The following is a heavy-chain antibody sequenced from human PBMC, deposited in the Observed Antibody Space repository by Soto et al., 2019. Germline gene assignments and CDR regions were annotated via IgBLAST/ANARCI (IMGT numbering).Heavy chain of an antibody. J-gene: IGHJ3*02. Sequence: QVQLQESGPGLVKPSETLSLTCTVSGGSVSSGSYYWSWIRQPPGKGLEWIGYISYSGSTNYNPSLKSRVTISVDTSKNRFSLKLSSVTAADTAVYYCARDWFVGARADAFDIWGQGTMVTVSS. CDR2: ISYSGST. D-gene: IGHD1-26*01. V-gene: IGHV4-61*01. CDR1: GGSVSSGSYY. CDR3: ARDWFVGARADAFDI.